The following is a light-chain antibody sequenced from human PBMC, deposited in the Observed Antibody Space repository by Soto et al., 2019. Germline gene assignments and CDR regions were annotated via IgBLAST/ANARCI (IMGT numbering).Light chain of an antibody. CDR3: QQYNKWPPLT. Sequence: EIVMTQSPAALSVSPGERATLSCRASQSVSSDLAWYQQKPGQAPRLLIYGASTRATAIPARFSGSGSGTEFTLTIINLQSEDVAIYYCQQYNKWPPLTFGGGTKVDIK. CDR1: QSVSSD. J-gene: IGKJ4*01. V-gene: IGKV3-15*01. CDR2: GAS.